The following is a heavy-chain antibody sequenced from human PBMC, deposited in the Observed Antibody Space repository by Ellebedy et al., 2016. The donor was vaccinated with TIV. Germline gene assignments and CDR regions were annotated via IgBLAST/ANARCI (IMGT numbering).Heavy chain of an antibody. V-gene: IGHV3-11*01. CDR3: ARTHVGGVVKGLYWFNP. CDR1: GFTFSDYY. CDR2: ISSSGSTI. Sequence: GESLKISCAASGFTFSDYYMSWIRQAPGKGLEWVSYISSSGSTIYYADSVKGRFTISRDNAKNSLYLQMNSLRAEDTAVYYCARTHVGGVVKGLYWFNPWGQGTLVTVSS. D-gene: IGHD3-10*02. J-gene: IGHJ5*02.